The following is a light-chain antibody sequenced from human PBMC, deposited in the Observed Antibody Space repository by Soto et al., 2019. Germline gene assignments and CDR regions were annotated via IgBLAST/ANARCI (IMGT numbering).Light chain of an antibody. J-gene: IGLJ2*01. V-gene: IGLV2-14*03. Sequence: QSALTQPASVSGSPGQSITISCTGTSSDIGAYNFVSWYQQHPGKAHKLMLSDVNIRPSGVSNRFAGSKSGNTASLTISGLETEDAADYYCSSWTTSNTMIFGGGTKLTVL. CDR3: SSWTTSNTMI. CDR2: DVN. CDR1: SSDIGAYNF.